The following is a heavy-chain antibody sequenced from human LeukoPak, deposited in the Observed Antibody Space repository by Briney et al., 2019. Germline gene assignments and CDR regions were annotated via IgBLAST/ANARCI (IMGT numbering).Heavy chain of an antibody. CDR1: GGTFSSYA. Sequence: GASVKVSCKASGGTFSSYAISWVRQAPGQGLEWMGWINPNSGGTNYAQNFQGRVTMTRDTSINTVYMDLSRLRTDDTAVYYCARYGAMVDYYGSGSHDYWGQGTLVTVSS. V-gene: IGHV1-2*02. D-gene: IGHD3-10*01. CDR3: ARYGAMVDYYGSGSHDY. CDR2: INPNSGGT. J-gene: IGHJ4*02.